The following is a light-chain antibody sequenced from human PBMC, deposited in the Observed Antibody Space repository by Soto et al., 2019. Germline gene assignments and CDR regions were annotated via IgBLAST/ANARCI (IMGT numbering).Light chain of an antibody. CDR3: QQYGSSPPT. CDR2: GAS. CDR1: QSVSSSY. Sequence: EIVLRQSPGSLSLSPGEIATLSCMASQSVSSSYLAWYQQKPGQAPRLLIYGASSRATGIPDRFSGSGSGTDFTLTISRLEPEDFAVYYCQQYGSSPPTFGQGTKVDIK. J-gene: IGKJ1*01. V-gene: IGKV3-20*01.